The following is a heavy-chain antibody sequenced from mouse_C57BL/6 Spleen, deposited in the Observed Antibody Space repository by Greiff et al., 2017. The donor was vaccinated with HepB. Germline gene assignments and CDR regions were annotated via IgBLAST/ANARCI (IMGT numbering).Heavy chain of an antibody. J-gene: IGHJ3*01. CDR3: ARGGGYDDPFAY. CDR2: INPNNGGT. D-gene: IGHD2-2*01. V-gene: IGHV1-18*01. CDR1: GYTFTDYN. Sequence: EVQVVESGPELVKPGASVKISCKASGYTFTDYNMDWVKQSHGKSLEWIGDINPNNGGTNYNQKFKGKATLTVDKSSSTAYMELRSLTSEDTAVYYCARGGGYDDPFAYWGQGALVTVSA.